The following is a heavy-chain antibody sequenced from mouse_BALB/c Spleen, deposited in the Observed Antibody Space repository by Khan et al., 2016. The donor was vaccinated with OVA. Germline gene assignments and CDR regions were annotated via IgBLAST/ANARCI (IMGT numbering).Heavy chain of an antibody. Sequence: VQLLETGPGLVAPSQSLSITCTVSGFSLSRYNIHWVRQPPGKGLEWLGMIWGGGGTDYNSTLKSRLSIRKDNSKSQVLLKMNSLQTDDTAMYYGARAYYRYDGYYAMDYWGQGTSVTVSS. V-gene: IGHV2-6-4*01. CDR3: ARAYYRYDGYYAMDY. CDR1: GFSLSRYN. CDR2: IWGGGGT. D-gene: IGHD2-14*01. J-gene: IGHJ4*01.